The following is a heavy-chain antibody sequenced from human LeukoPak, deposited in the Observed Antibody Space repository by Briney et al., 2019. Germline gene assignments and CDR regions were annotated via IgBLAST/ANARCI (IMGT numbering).Heavy chain of an antibody. CDR2: INPNSGGT. Sequence: ASAKVSCKASGYTFTGYYMHWVRQAPGQGLEWTGWINPNSGGTNYAQKFQGRVTMTRDTSISTAYMELSRLRSDDTAVYYCARDPPSHGALYYFDYWGQGTLVTVSS. CDR3: ARDPPSHGALYYFDY. D-gene: IGHD5-18*01. CDR1: GYTFTGYY. V-gene: IGHV1-2*02. J-gene: IGHJ4*02.